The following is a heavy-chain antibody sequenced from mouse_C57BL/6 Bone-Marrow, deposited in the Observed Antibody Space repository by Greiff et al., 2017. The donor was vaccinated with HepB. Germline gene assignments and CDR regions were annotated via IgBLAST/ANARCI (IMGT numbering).Heavy chain of an antibody. V-gene: IGHV5-15*01. CDR1: GFTFSDYG. CDR2: ISNLAYSI. J-gene: IGHJ2*01. Sequence: EVKLVESGGGLVQPGGSLKLSCAASGFTFSDYGMAWVRQAPRKGPEWVAFISNLAYSIYYADTVTGRFTISRENAKNTLYLEMSSLRSEDTAMYYCARGGPYYFDYWGQCTTLTVSS. CDR3: ARGGPYYFDY. D-gene: IGHD1-1*02.